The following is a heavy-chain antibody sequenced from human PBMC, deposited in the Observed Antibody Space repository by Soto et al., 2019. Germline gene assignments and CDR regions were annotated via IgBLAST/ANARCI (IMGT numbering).Heavy chain of an antibody. J-gene: IGHJ4*02. CDR3: ARVPPFH. Sequence: PSETLSLTCAVSGGSISSGGYSWSWIRQPPGKGLEWIGYIYHSGSTYYSPSLKSRVTISVDRSKNQFSLKLSSVTAADTAVYYCARVPPFHCGKGTLVTVSS. CDR1: GGSISSGGYS. CDR2: IYHSGST. V-gene: IGHV4-30-2*01.